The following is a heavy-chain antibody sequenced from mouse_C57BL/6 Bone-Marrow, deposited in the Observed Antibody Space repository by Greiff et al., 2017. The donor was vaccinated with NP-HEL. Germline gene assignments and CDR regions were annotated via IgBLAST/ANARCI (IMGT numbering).Heavy chain of an antibody. CDR2: SRNKANDYTT. CDR3: ARDALDWDFDV. J-gene: IGHJ1*03. CDR1: GFTFSDFY. Sequence: EVMLVESGGGLVQSGRSLRLSCATSGFTFSDFYMEWVRQAPGKGLEWIAASRNKANDYTTEYSASVKGRFIVSRDTSQSILYLQMNALRAEDTAIYYCARDALDWDFDVWGTGTTVTVSS. V-gene: IGHV7-1*01.